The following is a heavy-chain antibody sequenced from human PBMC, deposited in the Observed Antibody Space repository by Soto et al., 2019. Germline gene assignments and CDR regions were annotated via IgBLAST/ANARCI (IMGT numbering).Heavy chain of an antibody. Sequence: QVQLVQSGAEVKKPGSSVKVSCKASGGTFSSYAISWVRQAPGQGLEWMGGIIPIFGTANYAQKFQGRVTSTSDGSTSSAYMELSSLRSEDTAVYYCASDRGGWCSTSCYTGIPCYYYGMYVWGQGTTVTVSS. CDR2: IIPIFGTA. CDR3: ASDRGGWCSTSCYTGIPCYYYGMYV. D-gene: IGHD2-2*02. V-gene: IGHV1-69*01. J-gene: IGHJ6*02. CDR1: GGTFSSYA.